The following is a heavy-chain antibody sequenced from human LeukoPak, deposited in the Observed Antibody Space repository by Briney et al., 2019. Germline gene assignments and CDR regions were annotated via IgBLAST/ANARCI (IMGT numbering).Heavy chain of an antibody. D-gene: IGHD6-6*01. CDR3: AREGSSSSLRYYYYGMDV. Sequence: GSLRLSCAAPGFTFSSYAMHWVRQAPGKGLEWVAVISYDGSNKYYADSVKGRFTISRDNSKNTLYLQMNSLRAEDTAVYYCAREGSSSSLRYYYYGMDVWGQGTTATVSS. V-gene: IGHV3-30-3*01. CDR2: ISYDGSNK. CDR1: GFTFSSYA. J-gene: IGHJ6*02.